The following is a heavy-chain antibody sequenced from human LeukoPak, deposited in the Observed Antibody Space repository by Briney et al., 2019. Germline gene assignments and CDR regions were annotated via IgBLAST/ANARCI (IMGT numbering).Heavy chain of an antibody. CDR1: GGSFSGYY. V-gene: IGHV4-34*01. D-gene: IGHD3/OR15-3a*01. CDR3: ARQTGSGLFILP. CDR2: IKHSGST. J-gene: IGHJ4*02. Sequence: SETLSLTCAVSGGSFSGYYLSWIRQPPGKGLELIGEIKHSGSTNYNPSLKSRVSISIDTSKNQFSLKLTSVTAADTAVYYCARQTGSGLFILPGGQGTLVTVSS.